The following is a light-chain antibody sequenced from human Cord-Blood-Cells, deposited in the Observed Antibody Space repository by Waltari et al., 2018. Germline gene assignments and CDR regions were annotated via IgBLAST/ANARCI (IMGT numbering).Light chain of an antibody. Sequence: EIVLTQSPATLSLSPGERATLPCRASQSVRSYLAWYTLKPGQAPRLLIYDASNRSTGIPAMFSGSGSATYFTLTISCLVPEDFAVYYCQQRSNWPITFGHGTRLEI. CDR1: QSVRSY. CDR2: DAS. CDR3: QQRSNWPIT. V-gene: IGKV3-11*01. J-gene: IGKJ5*01.